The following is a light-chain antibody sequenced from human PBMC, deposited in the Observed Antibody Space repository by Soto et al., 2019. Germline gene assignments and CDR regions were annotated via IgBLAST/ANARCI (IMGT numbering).Light chain of an antibody. CDR3: QQYNNWPRT. CDR2: GAS. CDR1: QSVSSN. Sequence: EIVLTPSPGTLALSPGEGATLSPRASQSVSSNLAWYQQKPGQAPRLLIYGASTRATGIPARFSGSGSGTEFTLTISSLQSEDFAVYYCQQYNNWPRTFGQGTKVDIK. V-gene: IGKV3-15*01. J-gene: IGKJ1*01.